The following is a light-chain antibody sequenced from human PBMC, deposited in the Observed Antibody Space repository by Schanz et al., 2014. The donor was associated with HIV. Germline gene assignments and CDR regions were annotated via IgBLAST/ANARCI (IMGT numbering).Light chain of an antibody. Sequence: QSVLTQPASVSGSPGQSITISCTGTSSDVGSYNLVSWYQQHPGKAPKLMIYEVSKRPSGVSNRFSGSKSGNTASLTVSGLQAEDEADYYCISYAGSNTWVFGGGTKLTVL. J-gene: IGLJ3*02. V-gene: IGLV2-14*02. CDR3: ISYAGSNTWV. CDR1: SSDVGSYNL. CDR2: EVS.